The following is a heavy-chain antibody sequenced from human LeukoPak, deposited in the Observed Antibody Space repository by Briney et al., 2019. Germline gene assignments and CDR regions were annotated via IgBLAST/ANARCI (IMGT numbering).Heavy chain of an antibody. V-gene: IGHV3-48*01. CDR1: GFTFSSYS. CDR2: ISSSSSTI. Sequence: GGSLRLSCAASGFTFSSYSMNWVRQAPGKGLEWVSYISSSSSTIYYADSVKGRFTISRDNAKNSLYLQMNSLRAEDTAVYYCARDRKGFLEWLRLAYWGEGTLVTVSS. CDR3: ARDRKGFLEWLRLAY. J-gene: IGHJ4*02. D-gene: IGHD3-3*01.